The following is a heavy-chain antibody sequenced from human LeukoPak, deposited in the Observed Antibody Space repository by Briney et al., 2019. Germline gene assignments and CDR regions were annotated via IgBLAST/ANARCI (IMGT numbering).Heavy chain of an antibody. CDR1: GFTFSSYA. D-gene: IGHD1-14*01. V-gene: IGHV3-23*01. CDR2: ISTSGGST. CDR3: WPVNPIDY. J-gene: IGHJ4*02. Sequence: PGGSLRLSCAASGFTFSSYAMSWVRQAPGKGLEWVSAISTSGGSTYYGDSVKGRFTVSRDNSKNTLYLQMNSLRAEDTAVYYCWPVNPIDYWGQGTLVTVSS.